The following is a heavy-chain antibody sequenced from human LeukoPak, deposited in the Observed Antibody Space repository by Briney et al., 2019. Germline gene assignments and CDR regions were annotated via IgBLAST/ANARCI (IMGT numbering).Heavy chain of an antibody. D-gene: IGHD6-13*01. CDR3: ARDPVHSSSWYPVYYYGMDV. Sequence: SQTLSLTCTVSGGSISSSSYYWGWIRQPPGKGLEWIGSIYYSGSTYYNPSLKSRVTISVNTSKNQFSLKLSSVTAADTAVYYCARDPVHSSSWYPVYYYGMDVWGQGTTVTVSS. J-gene: IGHJ6*02. V-gene: IGHV4-39*07. CDR1: GGSISSSSYY. CDR2: IYYSGST.